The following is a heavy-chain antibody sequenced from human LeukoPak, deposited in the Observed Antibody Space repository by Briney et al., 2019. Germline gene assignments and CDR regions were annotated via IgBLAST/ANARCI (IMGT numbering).Heavy chain of an antibody. J-gene: IGHJ6*03. CDR1: GYTFTSYD. Sequence: ASVKVSCKASGYTFTSYDINWVRQATGQRLEWMGWMNPNSGNTGYAQKFQGRVTMTRNTSISTAYMELSSLRSEDTAVYYCARARIYCSSTSCYEDYYYYYYMDVWGKGTTVTVSS. V-gene: IGHV1-8*01. CDR3: ARARIYCSSTSCYEDYYYYYYMDV. CDR2: MNPNSGNT. D-gene: IGHD2-2*01.